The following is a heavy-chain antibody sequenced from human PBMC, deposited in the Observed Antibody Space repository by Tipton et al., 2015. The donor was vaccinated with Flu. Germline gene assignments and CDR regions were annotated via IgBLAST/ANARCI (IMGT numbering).Heavy chain of an antibody. CDR1: GGSISSYY. Sequence: TLPLTCTVSGGSISSYYWSWIRQPPGKGLEWIGYIYYSGSTNYNPSLKSRVTISVDTSRNQFSLKLSSVTAADTAVYYCARDRESGSYSPGDAFDIWGQGTMVTVSS. J-gene: IGHJ3*02. CDR2: IYYSGST. CDR3: ARDRESGSYSPGDAFDI. V-gene: IGHV4-59*01. D-gene: IGHD1-26*01.